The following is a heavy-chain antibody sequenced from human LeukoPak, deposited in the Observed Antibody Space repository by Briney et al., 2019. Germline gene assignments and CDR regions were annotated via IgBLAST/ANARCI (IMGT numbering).Heavy chain of an antibody. CDR2: ISWNSGSI. Sequence: PGGSLRLSCAASGFTFDDYAMHWVRQAPGKGLEWVSGISWNSGSIAYADSVKGRFTISRDNAKNSLYLQMNSLRAEDTALYYCAKDMGQQQLGGLDYWGQGTLVTVSS. D-gene: IGHD6-13*01. V-gene: IGHV3-9*01. CDR1: GFTFDDYA. CDR3: AKDMGQQQLGGLDY. J-gene: IGHJ4*02.